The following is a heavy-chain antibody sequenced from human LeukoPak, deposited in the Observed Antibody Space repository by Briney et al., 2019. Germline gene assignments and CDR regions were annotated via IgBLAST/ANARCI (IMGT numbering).Heavy chain of an antibody. CDR1: GFTFSSFG. CDR3: AKPSNNHYYNSHFDY. V-gene: IGHV3-23*01. CDR2: ISGSGGTT. J-gene: IGHJ4*02. D-gene: IGHD3-22*01. Sequence: PGGSLRLSCAASGFTFSSFGMRWVRQAPGKGLEWVSTISGSGGTTYYADSVKGRFTISRDNSKNTLYLQMNSLRAEDTAIYYCAKPSNNHYYNSHFDYWGQGTLVTVSS.